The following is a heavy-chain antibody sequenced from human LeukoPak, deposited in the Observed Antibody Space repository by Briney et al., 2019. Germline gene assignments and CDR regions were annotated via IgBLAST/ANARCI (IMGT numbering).Heavy chain of an antibody. V-gene: IGHV4-59*01. CDR2: IYYSGDT. D-gene: IGHD3-9*01. CDR3: ARVTDPTGYYYYYMDV. J-gene: IGHJ6*03. Sequence: SETLSLTCTVSDGAIAGYSWSWIRQPPGKGLEWIGYIYYSGDTNYNPSLQSRVTISVDTSKNQFSLKLSSVTAADTAVYYCARVTDPTGYYYYYMDVWGKGTTVTISS. CDR1: DGAIAGYS.